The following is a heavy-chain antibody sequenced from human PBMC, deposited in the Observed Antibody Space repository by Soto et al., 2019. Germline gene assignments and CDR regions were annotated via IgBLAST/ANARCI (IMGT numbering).Heavy chain of an antibody. CDR1: GYTFATYG. CDR3: ARGGFMVTFATGPFDY. Sequence: QVQLVQSGAEVKKPGASVKVSCKASGYTFATYGISWVRQAPGQGLEWMGWISPYSGNTNYAQKFQGRVTMTTDTSTSTAYMDLRSLRSDDTAVYFCARGGFMVTFATGPFDYWGQGTLVTVSS. J-gene: IGHJ4*02. V-gene: IGHV1-18*01. CDR2: ISPYSGNT. D-gene: IGHD2-21*02.